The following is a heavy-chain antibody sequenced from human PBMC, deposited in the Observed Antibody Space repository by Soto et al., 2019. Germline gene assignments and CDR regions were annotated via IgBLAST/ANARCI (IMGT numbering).Heavy chain of an antibody. CDR2: LLFDGPND. CDR1: GFTFSSHA. V-gene: IGHV3-30*09. J-gene: IGHJ4*02. D-gene: IGHD3-3*01. CDR3: ARAHEWLSLWHLDH. Sequence: PGGSLRLSCAASGFTFSSHAMHWVRQAPGRGLEWLEGLLFDGPNDFYADTVKGRAAVSRDNSKNSLYLQLDNLGPQDTPVYYRARAHEWLSLWHLDHLALGTMVTFSS.